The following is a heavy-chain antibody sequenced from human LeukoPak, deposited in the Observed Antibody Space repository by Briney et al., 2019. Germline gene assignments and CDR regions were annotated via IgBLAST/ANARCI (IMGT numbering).Heavy chain of an antibody. CDR2: IYHSGST. CDR3: ARELNCGGDCPFDY. CDR1: GGSISSSNW. V-gene: IGHV4-4*02. J-gene: IGHJ4*02. D-gene: IGHD2-21*02. Sequence: PSGTLSLTCAVSGGSISSSNWWSWVRPPPGKGREWIGEIYHSGSTNYNPSLKSRVTISVDKSKNQFSLKLSSVTAADTAVYYCARELNCGGDCPFDYWGQGTLVTVSS.